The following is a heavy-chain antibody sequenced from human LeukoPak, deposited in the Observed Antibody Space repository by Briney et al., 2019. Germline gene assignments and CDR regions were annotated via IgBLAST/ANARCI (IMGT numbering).Heavy chain of an antibody. CDR2: IGGSGT. V-gene: IGHV3-23*01. D-gene: IGHD4/OR15-4a*01. J-gene: IGHJ4*02. CDR3: AKGLTMIDY. Sequence: PGGSLRLSCAASGFTFSSYAMTWVRQAPGKGLEWVSTIGGSGTYYADSVKGRFTISRDNSENMLFLQMNSLRAEDTAVYYCAKGLTMIDYWGQGTLVTVSS. CDR1: GFTFSSYA.